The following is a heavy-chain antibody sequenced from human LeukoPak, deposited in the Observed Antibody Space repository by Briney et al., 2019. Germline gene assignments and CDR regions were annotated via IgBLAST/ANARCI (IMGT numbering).Heavy chain of an antibody. Sequence: GGSLRLSCAGSGFPFSSYGMNWVRQAPGKGLEWVSGISPGGGPEYYADSVKGRFTISRDDSKNTMHLQIKNLRAEDTAVYYCAKDGAWLRFDDWGQGSLVTVSS. J-gene: IGHJ4*02. CDR1: GFPFSSYG. D-gene: IGHD5-12*01. V-gene: IGHV3-23*01. CDR3: AKDGAWLRFDD. CDR2: ISPGGGPE.